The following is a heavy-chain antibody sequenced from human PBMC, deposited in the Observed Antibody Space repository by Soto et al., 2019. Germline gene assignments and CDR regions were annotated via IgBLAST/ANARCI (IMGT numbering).Heavy chain of an antibody. J-gene: IGHJ5*02. CDR3: AHRPPIWFGELLPNWFDP. CDR1: GFSLSTSGVG. CDR2: IYWDDDK. V-gene: IGHV2-5*02. Sequence: QITLKESGPTLVKPTQTLTLTCTFSGFSLSTSGVGVGWIRQPPGKAREWLALIYWDDDKRYSPSLKSSLTITKDTSTNQVVLTMPNMDPVDTATYYCAHRPPIWFGELLPNWFDPWGQGTLVTVSS. D-gene: IGHD3-10*01.